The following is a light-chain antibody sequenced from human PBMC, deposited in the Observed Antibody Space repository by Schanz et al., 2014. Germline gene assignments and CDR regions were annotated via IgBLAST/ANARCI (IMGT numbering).Light chain of an antibody. Sequence: QSALTQPPSASGSPGQLVTISCTGTSNDVGRYDYVSWYQQHPGKAPKLILFEVTKRPSGVPDRFSGSKSGDTASLTVSGLQAEDEATYYCSSFEGRHNWVFGGGTKLTVL. CDR2: EVT. CDR1: SNDVGRYDY. CDR3: SSFEGRHNWV. V-gene: IGLV2-8*01. J-gene: IGLJ3*02.